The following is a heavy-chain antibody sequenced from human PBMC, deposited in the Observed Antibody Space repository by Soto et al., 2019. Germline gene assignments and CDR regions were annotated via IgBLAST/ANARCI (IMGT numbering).Heavy chain of an antibody. V-gene: IGHV3-11*06. CDR2: ISSSSSYT. CDR1: GFTFSDYY. Sequence: QVQLVESGGGLVKPGGSLRLSCAASGFTFSDYYMSWIRQAPGKGLEWVSYISSSSSYTNYADSGKGRFTISRDNAKNSLYLQMNSLRAEDTAVYYCARVWGARIVGAPFDYWGQGTLVTVSS. J-gene: IGHJ4*02. CDR3: ARVWGARIVGAPFDY. D-gene: IGHD1-26*01.